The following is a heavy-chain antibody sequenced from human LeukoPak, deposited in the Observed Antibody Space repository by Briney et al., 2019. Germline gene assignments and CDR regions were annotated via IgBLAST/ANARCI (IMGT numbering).Heavy chain of an antibody. CDR3: ARVAGSGSYLAYYYYMDV. CDR1: GGSISSYY. V-gene: IGHV4-59*12. D-gene: IGHD3-10*01. Sequence: SETLSLTCTVSGGSISSYYWSWIRQPPGKGLEWIGYIYYSGSTNYNPSLKSRVTMSVDTSKNQFSLKLSSVTAADTAVYYCARVAGSGSYLAYYYYMDVWGKGTTVTISS. CDR2: IYYSGST. J-gene: IGHJ6*03.